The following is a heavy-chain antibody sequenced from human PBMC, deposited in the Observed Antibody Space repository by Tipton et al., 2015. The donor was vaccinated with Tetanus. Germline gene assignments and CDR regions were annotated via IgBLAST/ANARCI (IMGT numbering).Heavy chain of an antibody. J-gene: IGHJ6*02. CDR2: ISSGGRT. CDR3: VTVNFPNYYHYGMDV. Sequence: TLSLTCTVSGGSISSDAHYWSWIRQAPGKGLEWLAYISSGGRTNSNYSLKSRITMSRDTSKNQFSLKPASVTAADTAMYYCVTVNFPNYYHYGMDVWGQGTTVTVSS. V-gene: IGHV4-61*08. CDR1: GGSISSDAHY. D-gene: IGHD1-1*01.